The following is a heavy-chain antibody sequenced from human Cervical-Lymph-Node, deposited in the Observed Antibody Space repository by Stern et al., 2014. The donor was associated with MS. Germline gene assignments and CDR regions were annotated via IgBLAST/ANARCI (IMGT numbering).Heavy chain of an antibody. D-gene: IGHD6-19*01. V-gene: IGHV3-23*04. J-gene: IGHJ4*02. CDR2: ISGSGGST. CDR1: GFTFNTYT. Sequence: EVHLVESGGGLVQPGGSLRLSCAASGFTFNTYTMSWVRQAPGKGLEWVSTISGSGGSTYYADSMKGRFTISRDNSKNTLYLQMNSLRAEDKASYYCAKDLAVAADWGQGTLVTVSS. CDR3: AKDLAVAAD.